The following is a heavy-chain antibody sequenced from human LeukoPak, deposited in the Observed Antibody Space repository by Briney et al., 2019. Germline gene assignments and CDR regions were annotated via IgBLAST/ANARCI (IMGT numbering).Heavy chain of an antibody. V-gene: IGHV3-23*01. D-gene: IGHD6-13*01. Sequence: GGSLRLSCAASGFTFSSYAMSWVRQAPGKGLEWGSAISGSGGSTYYADSVKGRFTISRGNSKNTLYLQMNSLRAEDTAVYYCAKVRSSSWYFDNWGQGTLVTVSS. CDR2: ISGSGGST. CDR3: AKVRSSSWYFDN. J-gene: IGHJ4*02. CDR1: GFTFSSYA.